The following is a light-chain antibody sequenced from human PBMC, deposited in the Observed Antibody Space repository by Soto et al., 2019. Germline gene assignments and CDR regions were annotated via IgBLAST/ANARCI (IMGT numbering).Light chain of an antibody. CDR3: LQDYNYPWT. Sequence: AIQMTQSPSSLSASVGDRVTITCRASQGITNDLGWYQQKPGKAPKLLIYAASSLQGGVPSRFRGSGSGTDFTLTISSLQPEDFATYYYLQDYNYPWTFGQGTKVEIK. CDR2: AAS. V-gene: IGKV1-6*02. J-gene: IGKJ1*01. CDR1: QGITND.